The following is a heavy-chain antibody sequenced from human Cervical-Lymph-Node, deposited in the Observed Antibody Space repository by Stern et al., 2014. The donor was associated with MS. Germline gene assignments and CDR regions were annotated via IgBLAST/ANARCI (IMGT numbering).Heavy chain of an antibody. D-gene: IGHD3-3*01. CDR3: TRYGVVMTFDY. CDR2: IRSKADGGTT. J-gene: IGHJ4*02. CDR1: GFTFGDYA. Sequence: EVQLVESGGGLVQPGRSLRLSCTASGFTFGDYAMSWFRQAPGKGLEWVGFIRSKADGGTTEYAASVKGRFTISRDDSKSIAYLQMNSLKTEDTAVYYCTRYGVVMTFDYWGQGTLVTVSS. V-gene: IGHV3-49*03.